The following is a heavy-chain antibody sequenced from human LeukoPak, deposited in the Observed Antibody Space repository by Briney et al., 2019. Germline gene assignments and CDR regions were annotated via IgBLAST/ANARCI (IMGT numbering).Heavy chain of an antibody. CDR3: AKVIAVAGVFDY. CDR1: GFIFRSYG. CDR2: IRYDGSKK. D-gene: IGHD6-19*01. Sequence: QPGGSLRLSCAASGFIFRSYGMHWVRQAPGKGLEWVAFIRYDGSKKYYADSVKGRFTISRDNSKNTLYLQMNSLRAEDTAVYYCAKVIAVAGVFDYWGHGTLVTVSS. V-gene: IGHV3-30*02. J-gene: IGHJ4*01.